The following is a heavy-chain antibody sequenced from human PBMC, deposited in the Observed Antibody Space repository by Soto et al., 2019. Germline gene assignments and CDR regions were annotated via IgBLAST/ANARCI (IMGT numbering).Heavy chain of an antibody. CDR2: IAYDGSKK. V-gene: IGHV3-30*18. D-gene: IGHD6-13*01. CDR3: AKGCHDSSLDS. CDR1: GFSFRGYG. Sequence: QVQLVESGGGVVQPGRSLRLSCAASGFSFRGYGMHWVRQAPGKGLEWVAVIAYDGSKKFYGDSVKGRFTISRDNSKDTLDLQMNSLRVEDTAIYYWAKGCHDSSLDSWGQGTLFSGSS. J-gene: IGHJ4*02.